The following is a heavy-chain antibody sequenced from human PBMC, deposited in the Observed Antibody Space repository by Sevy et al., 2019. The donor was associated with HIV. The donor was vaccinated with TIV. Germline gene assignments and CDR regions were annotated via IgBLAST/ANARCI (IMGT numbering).Heavy chain of an antibody. CDR3: TRWKAAQSIFDY. J-gene: IGHJ4*02. V-gene: IGHV3-49*04. Sequence: GGSLRLSCTASGFTFGDYCMSWVRQAPGKGLEWVAFLKSDVYGGTVDHAASVRGRFVISRDDSKTIAFLQMNDLKTDATVVYYCTRWKAAQSIFDYWGQGALVTVSS. CDR1: GFTFGDYC. CDR2: LKSDVYGGTV. D-gene: IGHD6-13*01.